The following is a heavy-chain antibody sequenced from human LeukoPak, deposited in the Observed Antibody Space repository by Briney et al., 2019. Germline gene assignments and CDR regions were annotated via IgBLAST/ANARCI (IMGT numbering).Heavy chain of an antibody. CDR3: ARDHQDAFDI. Sequence: SETLSLTCTVSGGSVSSNLYFWSWIRQPPGEGLEWIGYIYYSGGTNYNPSLKSRVTISVDTSKNQFSLKLSSVTAADTAVYYCARDHQDAFDIWGQGTMVTVSS. V-gene: IGHV4-61*01. CDR2: IYYSGGT. CDR1: GGSVSSNLYF. J-gene: IGHJ3*02.